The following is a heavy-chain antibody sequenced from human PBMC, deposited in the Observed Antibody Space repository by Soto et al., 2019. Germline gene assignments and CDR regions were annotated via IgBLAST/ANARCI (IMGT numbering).Heavy chain of an antibody. CDR3: ARHETRHGDYDY. V-gene: IGHV4-59*08. CDR1: GGSISSYY. J-gene: IGHJ4*02. Sequence: QVQLQESGPGLVKPSETLSLTCTVSGGSISSYYCSWIRQPPGKGLEWIGYIYYSVSTNYNPSLKSRVTISVDTSKNQFSLKLSSVTAADTAVYYCARHETRHGDYDYWGQGTLVTVSS. D-gene: IGHD4-17*01. CDR2: IYYSVST.